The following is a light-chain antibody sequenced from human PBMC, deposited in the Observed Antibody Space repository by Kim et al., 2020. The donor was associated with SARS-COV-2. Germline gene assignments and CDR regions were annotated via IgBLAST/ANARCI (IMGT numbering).Light chain of an antibody. CDR2: RNN. V-gene: IGLV10-54*01. J-gene: IGLJ3*02. CDR1: SNNVGNQG. Sequence: QAGLTQPPSVSKGLRQTATLTCTGNSNNVGNQGAAWLQQHQGHPPKLLSYRNNNRPSGISERLSASRSENTASLTITGLQPEDEADYYCSAWDSSLSAWVFGGGNQLTVL. CDR3: SAWDSSLSAWV.